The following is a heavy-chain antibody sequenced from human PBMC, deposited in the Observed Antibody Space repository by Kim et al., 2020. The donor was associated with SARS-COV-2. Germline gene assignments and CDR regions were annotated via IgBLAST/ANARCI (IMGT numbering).Heavy chain of an antibody. V-gene: IGHV3-23*01. J-gene: IGHJ4*02. CDR3: AKDQRADTASDY. D-gene: IGHD5-18*01. Sequence: HADTPQGRFTNSRDNSKNTLHLQRNSLRAEDTAVYYCAKDQRADTASDYWGQGTLVTVSS.